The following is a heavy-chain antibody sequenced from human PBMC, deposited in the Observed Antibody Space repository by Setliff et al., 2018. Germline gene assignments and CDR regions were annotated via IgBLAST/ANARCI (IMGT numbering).Heavy chain of an antibody. D-gene: IGHD4-17*01. J-gene: IGHJ4*02. CDR3: ARLPRTVTHFDY. V-gene: IGHV4-59*01. Sequence: SETLSLTCTVSGGSISPYFWSWIRQPPGKGLEWIGYIYHNGNTNFNPSLKSRVNMSVDTSKNQLSLKLDSLTAADTAVYFCARLPRTVTHFDYWGQGALVTVSS. CDR1: GGSISPYF. CDR2: IYHNGNT.